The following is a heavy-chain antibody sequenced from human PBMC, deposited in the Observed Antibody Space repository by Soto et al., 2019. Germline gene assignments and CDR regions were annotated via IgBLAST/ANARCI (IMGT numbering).Heavy chain of an antibody. Sequence: EVQLVESGGGLGQPGGSLRLSCAASGFTFRNYWMYWVRQAPGKGLVWVSHINGDGSITAYADSVRGRFTISRDDAKNTLFLQTNSLRPEDTAVYYCVRGGNYVWGSYQDWGQGTLVTVSS. CDR2: INGDGSIT. J-gene: IGHJ4*02. CDR3: VRGGNYVWGSYQD. CDR1: GFTFRNYW. V-gene: IGHV3-74*01. D-gene: IGHD3-16*02.